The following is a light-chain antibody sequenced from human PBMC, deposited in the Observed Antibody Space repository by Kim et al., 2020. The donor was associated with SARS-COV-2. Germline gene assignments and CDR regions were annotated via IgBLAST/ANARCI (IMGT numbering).Light chain of an antibody. V-gene: IGKV3-20*01. J-gene: IGKJ1*01. CDR1: QSVSSSY. CDR2: GAS. Sequence: IVLTQSPGTLSLSPGERATLSCRASQSVSSSYLAWYQQKPGQAPRLLIYGASSRATGIPDRFSCSGSGTDFTLTISRLEPEDFAVYYCQQWTFGQGTKVDIK. CDR3: QQWT.